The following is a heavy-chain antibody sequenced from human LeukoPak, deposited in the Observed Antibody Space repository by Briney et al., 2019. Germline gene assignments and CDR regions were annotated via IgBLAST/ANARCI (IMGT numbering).Heavy chain of an antibody. J-gene: IGHJ3*02. CDR2: IYSGGST. CDR1: GFTVSSNY. D-gene: IGHD3-9*01. Sequence: GGSLRLSCAASGFTVSSNYMSWVRQAPGKELEWVSVIYSGGSTYYADSVKGRFTISRHNSKNTLYLQMNSLRAEDTAVYYCASQLATYYDILGAFDIWGQGTMVTVSS. CDR3: ASQLATYYDILGAFDI. V-gene: IGHV3-53*04.